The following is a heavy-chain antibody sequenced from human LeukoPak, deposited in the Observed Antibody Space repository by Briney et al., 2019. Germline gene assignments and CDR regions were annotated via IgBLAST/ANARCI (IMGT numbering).Heavy chain of an antibody. CDR3: ARDHDYSNYVVY. D-gene: IGHD4-11*01. V-gene: IGHV3-21*01. CDR1: GFTFSSYS. J-gene: IGHJ4*02. CDR2: ISSSRSYI. Sequence: GGSLRLSCAASGFTFSSYSMNWVRQAPGKGLEWVSSISSSRSYIYYADSVKGRFTISRDNAKNSLYLQMNSLRAEDTAVYYCARDHDYSNYVVYWGQGTLVTVSS.